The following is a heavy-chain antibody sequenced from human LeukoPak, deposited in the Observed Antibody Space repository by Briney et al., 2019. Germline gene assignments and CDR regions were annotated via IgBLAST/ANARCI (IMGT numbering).Heavy chain of an antibody. CDR1: GITFSSYS. V-gene: IGHV3-48*01. CDR2: ISSFSGTI. CDR3: AKGDTTWELPHDC. J-gene: IGHJ4*02. Sequence: GGSLRHSCVASGITFSSYSMNWVRQAPGKGLEWVSYISSFSGTINYADSVKGRFTISRDNAKNTLYLQMNSLRAEDTAVYYCAKGDTTWELPHDCWGQGTLVTVSS. D-gene: IGHD1-26*01.